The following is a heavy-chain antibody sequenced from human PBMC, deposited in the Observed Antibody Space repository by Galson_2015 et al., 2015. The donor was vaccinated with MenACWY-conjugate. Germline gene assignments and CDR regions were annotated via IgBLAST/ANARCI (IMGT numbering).Heavy chain of an antibody. V-gene: IGHV3-74*01. CDR3: LCRDYDSSGYYDGGAFDI. CDR1: GFTFSSYW. Sequence: SLRLSCAASGFTFSSYWMHWVRQAPGKGLVWVSRINSGGSSTSYADSVKGRFTISRDNAKNTLYLQMNSLRAEDTAVYYCLCRDYDSSGYYDGGAFDIWGQGTMVTVSS. J-gene: IGHJ3*02. CDR2: INSGGSST. D-gene: IGHD3-22*01.